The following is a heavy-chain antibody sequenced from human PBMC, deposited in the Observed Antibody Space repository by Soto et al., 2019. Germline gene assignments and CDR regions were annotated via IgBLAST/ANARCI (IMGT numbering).Heavy chain of an antibody. CDR3: AKDSEYSSSEDYFDY. Sequence: GGSLRLSCAASGFTISSYAMSWVRQAPGKGLEWVSAISGSGGSTYYADSVKGRFTISRDNSKNTLYLQMNSLRAEDTAVYYCAKDSEYSSSEDYFDYWGQGTLVTVSS. CDR2: ISGSGGST. D-gene: IGHD6-6*01. V-gene: IGHV3-23*01. CDR1: GFTISSYA. J-gene: IGHJ4*02.